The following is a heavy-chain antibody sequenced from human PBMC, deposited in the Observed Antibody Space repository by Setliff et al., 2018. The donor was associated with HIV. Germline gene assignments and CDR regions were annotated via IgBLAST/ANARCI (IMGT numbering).Heavy chain of an antibody. CDR3: ARFRYYYDSSGYGRLFDP. J-gene: IGHJ5*02. V-gene: IGHV4-39*01. CDR1: GGSISSSSYY. Sequence: LSLTCTVSGGSISSSSYYWGWIRQPPGKGLEWIGNIYYSGSTYYNPSLKSRVTISVDTSENQFSLRLNSVTAADTAVDYCARFRYYYDSSGYGRLFDPRGQGTLVTVSS. D-gene: IGHD3-22*01. CDR2: IYYSGST.